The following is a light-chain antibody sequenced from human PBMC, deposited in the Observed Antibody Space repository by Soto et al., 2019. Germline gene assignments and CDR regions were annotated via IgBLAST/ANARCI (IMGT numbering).Light chain of an antibody. CDR1: HSVQSF. V-gene: IGKV3-15*01. J-gene: IGKJ1*01. CDR3: HQYDNLWT. CDR2: GAS. Sequence: EIVMTQSPATLSVSLGERATLSCKASHSVQSFLAWYQQKPGQTPRLLIWGASFRATGVPDRFSGSGSGTEFTLSINSLQSEDAAIYFCHQYDNLWTFGQGTRVEI.